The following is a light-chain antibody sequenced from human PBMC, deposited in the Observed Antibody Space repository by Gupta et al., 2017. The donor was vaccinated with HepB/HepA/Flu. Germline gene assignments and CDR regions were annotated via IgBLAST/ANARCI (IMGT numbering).Light chain of an antibody. CDR1: QSIISY. CDR2: AAS. J-gene: IGKJ4*01. Sequence: MTTSPSSLSAYVGDRVTIPCRASQSIISYLNWYQQKPGQAPELLFYAASSRQRGVTSWFSGGGCVKDFPLTSSLKQTEACANYYVQHWSSSPTFGGGPKVAI. CDR3: QHWSSSPT. V-gene: IGKV1-39*01.